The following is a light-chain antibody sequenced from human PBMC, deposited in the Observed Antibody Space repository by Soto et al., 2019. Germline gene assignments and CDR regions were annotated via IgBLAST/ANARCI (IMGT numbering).Light chain of an antibody. CDR2: DAS. Sequence: EIVLTQSPATLSLSPGKGATLSCRASQSVGSYLAWYQHKPGQAPRLLIYDASNRATGIPARFSGSGSGTDFTLTISSLEPEDFAVYYCQQRSHWPPGLTFGGGTKVEI. CDR1: QSVGSY. CDR3: QQRSHWPPGLT. V-gene: IGKV3-11*01. J-gene: IGKJ4*01.